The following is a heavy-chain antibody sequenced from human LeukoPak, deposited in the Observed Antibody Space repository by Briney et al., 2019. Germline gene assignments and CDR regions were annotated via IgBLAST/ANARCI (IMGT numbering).Heavy chain of an antibody. CDR1: GYTFTSYG. CDR3: ATDTSGSYALGAFDI. CDR2: ISAYNGNT. J-gene: IGHJ3*02. D-gene: IGHD1-26*01. Sequence: ASVTVSCKASGYTFTSYGISWVRQAPGQGLEWMGWISAYNGNTNYAQKLQGRVTMTTDTSTSTAYMELRSLRSEDTAVYYCATDTSGSYALGAFDIWGQGTMVTVSS. V-gene: IGHV1-18*01.